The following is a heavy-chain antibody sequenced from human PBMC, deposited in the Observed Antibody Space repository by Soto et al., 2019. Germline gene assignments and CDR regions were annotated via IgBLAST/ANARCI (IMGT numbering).Heavy chain of an antibody. V-gene: IGHV5-51*01. D-gene: IGHD1-26*01. Sequence: GESLKISCKGSGYSFTSYWIGWVRQMPGKGLEWMGIIYPGDSDTRYSPSFQGQVTISADKSISTAYLQWSSLKASDTAMYYCARRGGSSPVTYYYYGMDVWGQGTTVTVSS. CDR1: GYSFTSYW. CDR2: IYPGDSDT. CDR3: ARRGGSSPVTYYYYGMDV. J-gene: IGHJ6*02.